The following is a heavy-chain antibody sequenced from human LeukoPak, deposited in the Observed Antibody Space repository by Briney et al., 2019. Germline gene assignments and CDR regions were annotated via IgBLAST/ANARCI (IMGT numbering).Heavy chain of an antibody. V-gene: IGHV3-33*01. CDR3: ASQITMIDVAFDI. CDR1: GFTFSSYG. Sequence: GGSLRLFCAASGFTFSSYGMHWVRQAPGKGLEWVAVIWYDGSNKYYADSVKGRFTISRDNSKNTLYLQMNSLRAEDTAVYYYASQITMIDVAFDIWGQGTMVTVSS. D-gene: IGHD3-22*01. CDR2: IWYDGSNK. J-gene: IGHJ3*02.